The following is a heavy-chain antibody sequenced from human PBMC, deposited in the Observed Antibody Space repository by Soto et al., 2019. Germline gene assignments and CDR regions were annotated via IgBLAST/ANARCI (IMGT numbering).Heavy chain of an antibody. J-gene: IGHJ5*02. CDR2: IYYSGST. CDR1: GGSISSGGYY. CDR3: ARFVDTAIFSDKWFDP. D-gene: IGHD5-18*01. Sequence: KTSETLSLTCTVSGGSISSGGYYWSWIRQHPGKGLEWIGYIYYSGSTYYNPSLKSRVTISVDTSKNQFSLKLSSVTAADTAVYYCARFVDTAIFSDKWFDPWGQGTLVTVSS. V-gene: IGHV4-31*03.